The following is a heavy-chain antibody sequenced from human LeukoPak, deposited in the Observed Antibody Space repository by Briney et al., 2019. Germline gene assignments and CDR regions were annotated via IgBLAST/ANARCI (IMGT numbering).Heavy chain of an antibody. Sequence: PGRSLRLSCAASGFTFSSYAMHWVRQAPGKGLEWVAVISYDGSNKYYADSVKGRFTISRDNSKNTLYLQMNSLRAEDTAVYYCARDMGMVRGDYWGQGTLVTVSS. J-gene: IGHJ4*02. CDR1: GFTFSSYA. V-gene: IGHV3-30*04. CDR3: ARDMGMVRGDY. CDR2: ISYDGSNK. D-gene: IGHD6-13*01.